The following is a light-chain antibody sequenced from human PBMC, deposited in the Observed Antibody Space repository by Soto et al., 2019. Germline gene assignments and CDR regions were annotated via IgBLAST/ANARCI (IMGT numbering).Light chain of an antibody. J-gene: IGKJ1*01. V-gene: IGKV3-15*01. CDR1: QSVSTN. CDR3: QQYNSRPPWA. CDR2: GAS. Sequence: EIVMTQSPATLSVSPGERATLSCRASQSVSTNLAWDQQKPGQAPRLLIYGASTRATDIPARFSGSGSGTEFPLTIISLQSEDVAVYYCQQYNSRPPWAFGQGTKVEI.